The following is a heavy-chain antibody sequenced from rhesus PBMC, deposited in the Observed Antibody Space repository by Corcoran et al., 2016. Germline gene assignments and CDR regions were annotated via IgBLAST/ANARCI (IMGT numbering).Heavy chain of an antibody. Sequence: EVQLVESGGGLVQPGGSLRLSCAASGFTFSDYYMRWVRQTPGKGLEWVSSIRIAIIYIVSPDSVKGRFTISRYNAKNSLSLQMNSLKTEDTAVYYCTRSLSGYSYGYFDYWGQGVLVTVSS. J-gene: IGHJ4*01. D-gene: IGHD5-24*01. CDR3: TRSLSGYSYGYFDY. V-gene: IGHV3S16*01. CDR2: IRIAIIYI. CDR1: GFTFSDYY.